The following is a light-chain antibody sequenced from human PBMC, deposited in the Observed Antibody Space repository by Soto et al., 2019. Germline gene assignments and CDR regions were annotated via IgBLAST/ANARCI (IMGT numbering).Light chain of an antibody. J-gene: IGLJ3*02. CDR3: AAWDDSLNGWV. V-gene: IGLV1-36*01. CDR2: YDD. Sequence: QSVLTQPPSASEAPRQRVTISCSGSSSNIGTNGVNWYQQLPGKAPKLLIYYDDLLPSGVSDRFSGSKSGTSAFLAISGLQSEDEADYYCAAWDDSLNGWVFGGGTKLTVL. CDR1: SSNIGTNG.